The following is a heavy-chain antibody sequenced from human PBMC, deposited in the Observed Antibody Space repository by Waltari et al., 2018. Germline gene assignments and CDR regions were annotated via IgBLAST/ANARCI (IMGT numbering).Heavy chain of an antibody. CDR1: GFTFATAH. CDR2: LQRNIECGTK. D-gene: IGHD2-21*01. V-gene: IGHV3-15*01. Sequence: EVELVESGGGLVKPGESLRLSCVASGFTFATAHRGWVRQAPGKGLGWVGRLQRNIECGTKASGSSVAGRFTTSRDDSKNTLFLQMNSLKTEDTAVYYCTTWYHKVIGTDYWGQGIQVTVSS. CDR3: TTWYHKVIGTDY. J-gene: IGHJ4*02.